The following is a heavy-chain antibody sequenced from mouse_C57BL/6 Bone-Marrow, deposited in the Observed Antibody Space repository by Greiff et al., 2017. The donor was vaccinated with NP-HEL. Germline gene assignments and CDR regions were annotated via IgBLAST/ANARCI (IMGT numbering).Heavy chain of an antibody. Sequence: EVKLVESGGGLVKPGGSLKLSCAASGFTFSSYAMSWVRQTPEKRLEWVATISDGGSYTYYPDNVKGRFTISRDNAKNNLYLQMSHLKSEETAMYYCARGIYDGYYKGFADWGKGTLVTVSA. CDR3: ARGIYDGYYKGFAD. CDR1: GFTFSSYA. D-gene: IGHD2-3*01. V-gene: IGHV5-4*03. J-gene: IGHJ3*01. CDR2: ISDGGSYT.